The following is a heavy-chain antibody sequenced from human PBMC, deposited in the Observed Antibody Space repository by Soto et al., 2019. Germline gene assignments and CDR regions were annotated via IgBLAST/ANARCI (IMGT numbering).Heavy chain of an antibody. J-gene: IGHJ4*02. Sequence: QVQLVQSGAEVKSPAASVKVSCKASGYTFNNYAIHWLRQAPGQRLEGMGWINGGNGNTKYSQKLQGRVTITKETSASTAYMELSSLRSDDTAVYYCARPQGGDYGDYYFDYWGQGTLVTVSS. D-gene: IGHD4-17*01. CDR1: GYTFNNYA. CDR3: ARPQGGDYGDYYFDY. CDR2: INGGNGNT. V-gene: IGHV1-3*01.